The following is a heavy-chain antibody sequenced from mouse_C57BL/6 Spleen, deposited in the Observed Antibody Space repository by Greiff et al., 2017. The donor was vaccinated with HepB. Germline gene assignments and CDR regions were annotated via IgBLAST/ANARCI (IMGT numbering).Heavy chain of an antibody. V-gene: IGHV1-64*01. CDR3: ARRGQLRDYFDY. CDR2: IHPNSGST. CDR1: GYTFTSYW. Sequence: QVQLQQPGAELVKPGASVKLSCKASGYTFTSYWMHWVKQRPGQGLEWIGMIHPNSGSTNYNEKFKSKATLTVDKSSSTAYMQFSSLTSEDSAVYYCARRGQLRDYFDYWGQGTTLTVSS. D-gene: IGHD3-2*02. J-gene: IGHJ2*01.